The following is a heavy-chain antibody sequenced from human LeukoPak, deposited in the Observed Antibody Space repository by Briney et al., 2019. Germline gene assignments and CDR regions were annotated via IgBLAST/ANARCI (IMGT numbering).Heavy chain of an antibody. J-gene: IGHJ4*02. Sequence: ASVKVSCKASGYTFTSFDISCVRQATGQGLEFMGWMNPNRINRDYAQKFQGRVTMTRNTSISTAYMELRSLRSDDTAVYYCAREENSGWSHDYWGQGTLVTVSS. CDR3: AREENSGWSHDY. CDR1: GYTFTSFD. CDR2: MNPNRINR. D-gene: IGHD6-19*01. V-gene: IGHV1-8*01.